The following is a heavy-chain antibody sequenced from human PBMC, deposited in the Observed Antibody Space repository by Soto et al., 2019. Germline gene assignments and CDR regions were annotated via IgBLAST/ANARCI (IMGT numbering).Heavy chain of an antibody. CDR3: ARARAIAAAGISWFDP. CDR1: GFTFSSYW. V-gene: IGHV3-74*01. J-gene: IGHJ5*02. Sequence: EVQLVESGGGLVQPGGSLRLSCAASGFTFSSYWMHWVRQAPGKGLVWVSRINSDGSSTSYADSVKGRFTISRDNAKNALYLPMNRLRAEDTAVYSCARARAIAAAGISWFDPWGQGTLVTVSS. CDR2: INSDGSST. D-gene: IGHD6-13*01.